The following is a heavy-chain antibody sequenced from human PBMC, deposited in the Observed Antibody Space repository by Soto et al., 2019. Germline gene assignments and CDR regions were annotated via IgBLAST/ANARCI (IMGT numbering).Heavy chain of an antibody. CDR2: IYYSGDT. V-gene: IGHV4-39*01. Sequence: PETLSLTCTVSGGSISSDSFYWAWIRQPPGKGLEWIGIIYYSGDTYYNPSLAGRLTMSVDTSNQFSLTLRSVTAADTALYYCARNQPQRYCSGGTCRPAYGMDVWGQGTTVTVSS. CDR3: ARNQPQRYCSGGTCRPAYGMDV. D-gene: IGHD2-15*01. CDR1: GGSISSDSFY. J-gene: IGHJ6*02.